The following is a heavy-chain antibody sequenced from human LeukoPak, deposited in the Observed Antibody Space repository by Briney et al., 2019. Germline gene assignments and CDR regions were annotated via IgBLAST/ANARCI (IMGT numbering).Heavy chain of an antibody. CDR2: ISSSSSTI. D-gene: IGHD6-13*01. J-gene: IGHJ4*02. CDR1: GFTFSDYY. Sequence: GGSLRLSCAASGFTFSDYYMSWIRQAPGKGLEWVSYISSSSSTIYYADSVKGRFTISRDNAKNSLYLQMNSLRAEDTAVYYCARGSSSWYSPDFDYWGQGTLVTVSS. CDR3: ARGSSSWYSPDFDY. V-gene: IGHV3-11*04.